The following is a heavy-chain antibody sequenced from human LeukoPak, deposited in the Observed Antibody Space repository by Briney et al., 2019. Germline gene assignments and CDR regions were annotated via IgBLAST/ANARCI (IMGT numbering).Heavy chain of an antibody. V-gene: IGHV4-59*08. Sequence: SENLSLTCTVSGGSVRNYYWGWLRQPPGKGLEWIGYVYNSAHTNYNPSLKSRVTISEDMSKNELSLKLNSVTAADTALYYCARWNGGFDYWGQGALVTVSS. CDR1: GGSVRNYY. D-gene: IGHD1-1*01. J-gene: IGHJ4*02. CDR2: VYNSAHT. CDR3: ARWNGGFDY.